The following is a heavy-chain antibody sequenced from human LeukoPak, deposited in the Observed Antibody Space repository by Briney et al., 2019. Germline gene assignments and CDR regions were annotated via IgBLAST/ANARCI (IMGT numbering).Heavy chain of an antibody. CDR1: GFTFSNYA. CDR2: ISRNGGST. V-gene: IGHV3-64*04. J-gene: IGHJ6*02. CDR3: AKSGYCSGGSCHDPWGDYGMDV. D-gene: IGHD2-15*01. Sequence: GGSLRLSCSASGFTFSNYAMHWVRQAPRKGLEYVSAISRNGGSTYYADSVKGRFTISRDNSKTTLYLQMNSLRAEDTAVYYCAKSGYCSGGSCHDPWGDYGMDVWGQGTTVTVSS.